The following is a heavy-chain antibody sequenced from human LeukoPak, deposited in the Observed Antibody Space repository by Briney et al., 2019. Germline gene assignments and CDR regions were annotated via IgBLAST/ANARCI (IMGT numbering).Heavy chain of an antibody. CDR2: INHSGST. J-gene: IGHJ5*02. CDR1: GGSFSGYY. Sequence: PSETLSLTCAVYGGSFSGYYWSRIRQPPGKGLEWIGEINHSGSTNYNPSLKSRVTISVDTSKNQFSLKLSSVTAADTAVYYCATSTDIVVVPAARGYNWFDPWGQGTLVTVSS. V-gene: IGHV4-34*01. CDR3: ATSTDIVVVPAARGYNWFDP. D-gene: IGHD2-2*01.